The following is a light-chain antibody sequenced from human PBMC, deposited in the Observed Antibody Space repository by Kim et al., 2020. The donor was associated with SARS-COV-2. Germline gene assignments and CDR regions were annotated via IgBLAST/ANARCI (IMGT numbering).Light chain of an antibody. Sequence: STSAGETGTSTCQASQDIRKYLNWFQQKPGKAPKRLIYDAVSLETGVPSRFSGSGSGTHFTFTIRSLQPEDIATYFCQQYDLLPYTFGQGTKLEI. CDR2: DAV. CDR3: QQYDLLPYT. V-gene: IGKV1-33*01. CDR1: QDIRKY. J-gene: IGKJ2*01.